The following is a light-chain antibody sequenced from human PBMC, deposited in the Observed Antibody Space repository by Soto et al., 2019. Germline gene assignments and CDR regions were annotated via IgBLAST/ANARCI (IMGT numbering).Light chain of an antibody. CDR2: DAS. J-gene: IGKJ4*01. CDR1: QSVRSY. V-gene: IGKV3-11*01. Sequence: EIVLTQSPATLSLSAGERATLSCRASQSVRSYLAWYQQKPGKAPRLLIYDASNRATGIPARFSGSGSGTDFTLTISSLEPEDFAVYFCQQRINWPLTFGGGTKVEIK. CDR3: QQRINWPLT.